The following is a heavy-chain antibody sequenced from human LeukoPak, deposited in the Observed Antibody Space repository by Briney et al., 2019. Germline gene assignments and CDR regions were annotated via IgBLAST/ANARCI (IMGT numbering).Heavy chain of an antibody. Sequence: PSETLSFTCTVSGGSISSSSYYWGWIRQPPGKGLEWIGSIYYSGSTYYNPSLKSRVTISVDTSKNQFSLKLSSVTAADTAVYYCARHGDGYNYVTLASPINYWGQGTLVTVSS. CDR2: IYYSGST. CDR3: ARHGDGYNYVTLASPINY. V-gene: IGHV4-39*01. CDR1: GGSISSSSYY. J-gene: IGHJ4*02. D-gene: IGHD5-24*01.